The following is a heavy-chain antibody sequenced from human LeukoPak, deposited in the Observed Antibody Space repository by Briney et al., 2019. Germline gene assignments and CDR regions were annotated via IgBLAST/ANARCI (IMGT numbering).Heavy chain of an antibody. D-gene: IGHD4-23*01. CDR1: GGSISSYY. J-gene: IGHJ6*03. V-gene: IGHV4-4*09. CDR3: ARHQGGNSYYYYYYMDV. CDR2: IYTSGST. Sequence: SETLSLTCTVSGGSISSYYWSWIQQPPGKGLEWIGYIYTSGSTNYNPSLKSRVTISVDTSKNQFSLKLSSVTAADTAVYYCARHQGGNSYYYYYYMDVWGKGTTVTVSS.